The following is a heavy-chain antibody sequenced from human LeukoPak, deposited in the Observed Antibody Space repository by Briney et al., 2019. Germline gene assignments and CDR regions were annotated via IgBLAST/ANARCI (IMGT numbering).Heavy chain of an antibody. J-gene: IGHJ6*04. V-gene: IGHV4-4*07. D-gene: IGHD2-15*01. Sequence: PSETLSLTCTVSGGSISSYYWSCIRQPAGKGLEWIGRVYTRGSTNYNPSLKSRVTMSVDTSKNQFSLKLTSVTAADTAVYYCARVLYCSGGSCYSRGLLDVWGKGTTVTVSS. CDR2: VYTRGST. CDR1: GGSISSYY. CDR3: ARVLYCSGGSCYSRGLLDV.